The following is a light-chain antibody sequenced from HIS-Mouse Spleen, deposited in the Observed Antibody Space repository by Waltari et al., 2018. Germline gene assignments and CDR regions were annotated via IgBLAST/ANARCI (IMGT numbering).Light chain of an antibody. J-gene: IGLJ1*01. CDR3: AAWDDSLSGYV. CDR1: SSNIGSNY. V-gene: IGLV1-47*01. CDR2: RNN. Sequence: QSVLTQPPSASGTPGQRVTISCSGRSSNIGSNYVYWYQQLTGTAPKLLIYRNNQRPSGVPDRFSGSKSGTSASLAISGLRSEDEADYYCAAWDDSLSGYVFGTGTKVTVL.